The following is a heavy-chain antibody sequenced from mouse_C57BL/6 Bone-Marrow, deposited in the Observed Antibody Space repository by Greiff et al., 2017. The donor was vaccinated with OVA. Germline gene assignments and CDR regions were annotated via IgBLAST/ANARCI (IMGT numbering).Heavy chain of an antibody. V-gene: IGHV1-69*01. CDR2: IDPSDSYT. CDR3: AREYYGSSSWFAY. CDR1: GYTFTSSW. J-gene: IGHJ3*01. Sequence: QVQLQQPGAELVMPGASVKLSCKASGYTFTSSWMHWVKQRPGQGLEWIGEIDPSDSYTNYNQKFKGKSTLTVDKSSSTAYMQLSSLTSEDSAVYYCAREYYGSSSWFAYWGQGTLVTVSA. D-gene: IGHD1-1*01.